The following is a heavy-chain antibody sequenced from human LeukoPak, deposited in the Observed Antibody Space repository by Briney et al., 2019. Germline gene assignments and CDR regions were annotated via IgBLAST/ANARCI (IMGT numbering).Heavy chain of an antibody. Sequence: ASVEVSCKASGYTFTSYYMHWVRQAPGQRLEWMGIINPSGGSTSYAQKFQGRVTMTRDTSTSTVYMELSSLRSEDTAVYYCARDLFPSYYYDSIGLFGSYFDYWGQGTLVTVSS. J-gene: IGHJ4*02. CDR1: GYTFTSYY. CDR3: ARDLFPSYYYDSIGLFGSYFDY. D-gene: IGHD3-22*01. V-gene: IGHV1-46*01. CDR2: INPSGGST.